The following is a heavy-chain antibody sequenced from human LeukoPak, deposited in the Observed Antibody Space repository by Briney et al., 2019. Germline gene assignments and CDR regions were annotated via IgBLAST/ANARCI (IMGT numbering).Heavy chain of an antibody. V-gene: IGHV3-48*03. D-gene: IGHD5-18*01. CDR3: ARGRRYGDY. CDR1: GFTFSSYE. CDR2: ITTNINTI. J-gene: IGHJ4*02. Sequence: PGGSLRLSCAASGFTFSSYEMNWVRQAPGKGLEWISYITTNINTIYYADSVRGRFTISRDNAKSSLYLQLNSLRADDTAVYYCARGRRYGDYWGQGTLVTVSS.